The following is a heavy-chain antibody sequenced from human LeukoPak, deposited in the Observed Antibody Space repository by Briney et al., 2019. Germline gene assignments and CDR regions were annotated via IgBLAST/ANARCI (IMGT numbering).Heavy chain of an antibody. CDR1: GGSFSGYF. J-gene: IGHJ4*02. CDR2: ISHSGST. V-gene: IGHV4-34*01. D-gene: IGHD1-1*01. CDR3: ARGSLGPRLNV. Sequence: SETLSLTCAVYGGSFSGYFWSWIRQPPGKGLEWIGEISHSGSTNYNPSLKSRVGTSFDTSKNQFSLKLSSVTAADTAVYYCARGSLGPRLNVWGQGTLVTVSS.